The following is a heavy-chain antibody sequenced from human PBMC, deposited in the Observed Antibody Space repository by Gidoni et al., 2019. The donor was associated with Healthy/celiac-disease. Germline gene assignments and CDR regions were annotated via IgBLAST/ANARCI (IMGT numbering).Heavy chain of an antibody. D-gene: IGHD5-18*01. CDR3: ARDGYSGVPYGSHYYYYGMDV. J-gene: IGHJ6*02. CDR2: IIPIVGKE. CDR1: GGTFSSFA. Sequence: QVQLVQSGAEVKKPGSSVKVSCKPSGGTFSSFAISWGRQALGQGIEWMGGIIPIVGKETYAQKFQCRVTITADESTSTAYMELSSLRSEDTSVYYCARDGYSGVPYGSHYYYYGMDVWGQGTTVTVSS. V-gene: IGHV1-69*01.